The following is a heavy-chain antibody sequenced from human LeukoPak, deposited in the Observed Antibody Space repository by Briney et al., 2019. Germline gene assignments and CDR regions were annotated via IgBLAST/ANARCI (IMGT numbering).Heavy chain of an antibody. CDR1: GFAVSSSNY. CDR3: ARGTWDY. Sequence: PGGSLRLSCAASGFAVSSSNYMIWVRQAPGKGLEWVSVIYGAGSTFYADPVKGRFTISRDNAKNTLYLQMNSLRAEDAAVHYCARGTWDYWGQGTLVTVSS. V-gene: IGHV3-53*01. J-gene: IGHJ4*02. CDR2: IYGAGST.